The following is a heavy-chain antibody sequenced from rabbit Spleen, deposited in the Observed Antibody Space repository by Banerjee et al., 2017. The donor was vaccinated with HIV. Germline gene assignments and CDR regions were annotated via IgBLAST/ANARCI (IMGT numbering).Heavy chain of an antibody. Sequence: QEQLVESGGGLVKPGASLTLTCKASGFSFDGTYWICWIRQAPGKGLEWIACIWTGDGSTYYANWAKGRFTISKTSSTTVTLQMTSLTAADTATYFCAKDTGTSFSTYGMDLWGQGTLVTVS. CDR1: GFSFDGTYW. V-gene: IGHV1S45*01. J-gene: IGHJ6*01. CDR2: IWTGDGST. D-gene: IGHD8-1*01. CDR3: AKDTGTSFSTYGMDL.